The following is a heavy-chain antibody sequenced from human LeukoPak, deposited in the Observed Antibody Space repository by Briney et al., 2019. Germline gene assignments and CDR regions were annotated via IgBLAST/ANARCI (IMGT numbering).Heavy chain of an antibody. J-gene: IGHJ4*02. CDR3: ARGPMLRGVIIRRSKSGYFDY. CDR1: GFIFSTYE. CDR2: ISYNGRSI. Sequence: PGGSLRLSCAASGFIFSTYEMNWVRQAPGKGLEWLSYISYNGRSIYYADSVKGRFTISRDNAKNSRYLQMNSLRAEDTAVYYCARGPMLRGVIIRRSKSGYFDYWGQGTLVIVSS. V-gene: IGHV3-48*03. D-gene: IGHD3-10*01.